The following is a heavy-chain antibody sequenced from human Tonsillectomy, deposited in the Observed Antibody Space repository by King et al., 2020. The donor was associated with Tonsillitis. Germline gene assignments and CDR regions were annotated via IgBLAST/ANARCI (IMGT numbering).Heavy chain of an antibody. CDR1: GFTFSSYS. D-gene: IGHD3-3*01. Sequence: DVQLVESGGGLVQPGGSLRLSCAASGFTFSSYSMNWVRQAPGKGLEWVSYISSSSSTIYYADSAKGRFTISRDNAKNSLYLQMNSLRAEDTAVYYCARRYDFWSGYRWFDPWGQGTLVTVSS. CDR3: ARRYDFWSGYRWFDP. V-gene: IGHV3-48*01. CDR2: ISSSSSTI. J-gene: IGHJ5*02.